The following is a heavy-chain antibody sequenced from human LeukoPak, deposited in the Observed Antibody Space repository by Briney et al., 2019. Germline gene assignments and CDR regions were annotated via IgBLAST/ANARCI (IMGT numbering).Heavy chain of an antibody. CDR1: GGSISTGGYC. J-gene: IGHJ4*02. V-gene: IGHV4-31*03. CDR2: IYDSGST. CDR3: ARAYSGFDF. Sequence: SQTLSLTCTVSGGSISTGGYCWTWIRQHPGKGLEWIGYIYDSGSTYYNPSLKSRVTISADTSKNQFSLTLSSVTAADTAVYYCARAYSGFDFWGQGTLVTVSS. D-gene: IGHD4-4*01.